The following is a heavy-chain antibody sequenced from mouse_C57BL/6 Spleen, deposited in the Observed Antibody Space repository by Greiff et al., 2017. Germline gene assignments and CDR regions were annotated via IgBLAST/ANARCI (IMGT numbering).Heavy chain of an antibody. CDR2: IYPGSGNT. J-gene: IGHJ4*01. D-gene: IGHD6-5*01. Sequence: VQRVESGPELVKPGASVKISCKASGYSFTSYYIHWVKQRPGQGLEWIGWIYPGSGNTKYNEKFKGKATLTADTSSSTAYMQLSSLTSEDSAVYYCARSPYDYYAMDYWGQGTSVTVSS. CDR1: GYSFTSYY. V-gene: IGHV1-66*01. CDR3: ARSPYDYYAMDY.